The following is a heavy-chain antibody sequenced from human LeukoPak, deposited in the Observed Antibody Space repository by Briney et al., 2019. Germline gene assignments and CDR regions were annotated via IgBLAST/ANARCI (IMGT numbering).Heavy chain of an antibody. V-gene: IGHV3-30*18. CDR3: AKGKNYGDPRDFEY. D-gene: IGHD4-17*01. J-gene: IGHJ4*02. CDR1: GFTFSSYG. Sequence: PGGSLRLSCAASGFTFSSYGTHWVRQAPGKGLEWVAVISYDGSNKYYADSVKGRFTISRDNSKNTLYLQMNSLRAEDTAVYYCAKGKNYGDPRDFEYWGQGTLVTVSS. CDR2: ISYDGSNK.